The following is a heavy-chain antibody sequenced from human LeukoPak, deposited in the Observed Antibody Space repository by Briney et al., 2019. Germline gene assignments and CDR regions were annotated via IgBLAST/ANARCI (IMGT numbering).Heavy chain of an antibody. CDR2: IYYSGST. D-gene: IGHD3-3*01. CDR1: GGSISSYY. Sequence: PSETLSLTCTVSGGSISSYYWSWIRQPPGKGLEWIGYIYYSGSTNYNPSLKSRVTVSVDTSKNQFSLKLSSVTAADTAVYYCARGRYDFWSGYYYYYYMDVWGKGTTVTVSS. V-gene: IGHV4-59*12. J-gene: IGHJ6*03. CDR3: ARGRYDFWSGYYYYYYMDV.